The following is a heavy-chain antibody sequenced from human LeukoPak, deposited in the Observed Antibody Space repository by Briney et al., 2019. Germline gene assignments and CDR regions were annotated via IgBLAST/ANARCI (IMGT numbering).Heavy chain of an antibody. D-gene: IGHD5-12*01. CDR3: AKDRGAIVATTTYYYYYYGMDV. CDR2: IWFDGSST. V-gene: IGHV3-33*06. CDR1: GFTFSRFG. J-gene: IGHJ6*02. Sequence: GRSLRLSCAASGFTFSRFGMHWVRQAPGKGLEWEAVIWFDGSSTYYADSVKGRFTISRDNSKNMLYLQMNSLRVEDTAVYYCAKDRGAIVATTTYYYYYYGMDVWGQGTTVTVSS.